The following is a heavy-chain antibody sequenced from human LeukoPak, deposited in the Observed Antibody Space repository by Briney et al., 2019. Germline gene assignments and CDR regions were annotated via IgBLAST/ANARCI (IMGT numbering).Heavy chain of an antibody. CDR1: GYTFTSYG. Sequence: ASVKVSCKASGYTFTSYGISWVGQAPGQGLEWMGWISAYNGNTNYAQKLQGRVTMTTDTSTSTAYMELRSLRSDDTAVYYCARASSSTRYYYYGMDVWGKGTTVTVSS. V-gene: IGHV1-18*04. CDR2: ISAYNGNT. CDR3: ARASSSTRYYYYGMDV. D-gene: IGHD6-13*01. J-gene: IGHJ6*04.